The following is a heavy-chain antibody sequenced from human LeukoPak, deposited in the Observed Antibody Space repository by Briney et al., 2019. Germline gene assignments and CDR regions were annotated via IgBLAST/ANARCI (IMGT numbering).Heavy chain of an antibody. CDR2: IISYNGKT. J-gene: IGHJ6*03. Sequence: GASVNVSCKTSGYTFTNYGINWVRQAPGQGLEWMGWIISYNGKTNYAQKLQGRITITTDTSTSTAYMELRSLRSDDTVVYYCARLGLPYYYYYMDVWGKGTTVTVSS. D-gene: IGHD1-7*01. CDR3: ARLGLPYYYYYMDV. V-gene: IGHV1-18*04. CDR1: GYTFTNYG.